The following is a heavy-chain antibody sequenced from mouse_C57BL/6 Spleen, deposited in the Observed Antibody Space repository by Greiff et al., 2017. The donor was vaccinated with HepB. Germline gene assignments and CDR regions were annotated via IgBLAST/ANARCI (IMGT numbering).Heavy chain of an antibody. CDR2: ISSGSSTI. D-gene: IGHD2-3*01. CDR3: ARNGYYAYAMDY. V-gene: IGHV5-17*01. CDR1: GFTFSDYG. Sequence: EVMLVESGGGLVKPGGSLKLSCAASGFTFSDYGMHWVRQAPEKGLEWVAYISSGSSTIYYADTVKGRFTISRDNAKNTLFLQMTSLRSEDTAMYYCARNGYYAYAMDYWGQGTSVTVSS. J-gene: IGHJ4*01.